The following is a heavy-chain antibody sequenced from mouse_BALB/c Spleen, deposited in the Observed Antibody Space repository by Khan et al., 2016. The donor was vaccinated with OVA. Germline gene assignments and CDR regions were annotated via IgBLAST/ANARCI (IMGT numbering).Heavy chain of an antibody. J-gene: IGHJ4*01. CDR2: IIPSSGYT. Sequence: QVQLQQSGAELARPGASVKMSCKASGYTFTSNTMHWVKQRPGQGLEWIGYIIPSSGYTNYNQNFKDKATLTADKSSSTAYMQLSSLTSEDSAVYYCARRTTVYTMDYWGQGTSVTVSS. D-gene: IGHD1-1*01. CDR1: GYTFTSNT. V-gene: IGHV1-4*01. CDR3: ARRTTVYTMDY.